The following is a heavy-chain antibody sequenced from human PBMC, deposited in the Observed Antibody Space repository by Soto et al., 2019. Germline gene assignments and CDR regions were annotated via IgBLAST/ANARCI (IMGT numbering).Heavy chain of an antibody. CDR1: GFTFSTYA. Sequence: EVQLLESGGGLVQPGGSLRLSCAASGFTFSTYAMSWVRLAPGKGLEWVSTITGSGGSTYYADSVKGRFTISRDNSKNALYLQMNSLRAEDTAVYYCAKGTWSGSYEGYFDYWGQGTLVTVSS. CDR2: ITGSGGST. V-gene: IGHV3-23*01. D-gene: IGHD1-26*01. J-gene: IGHJ4*02. CDR3: AKGTWSGSYEGYFDY.